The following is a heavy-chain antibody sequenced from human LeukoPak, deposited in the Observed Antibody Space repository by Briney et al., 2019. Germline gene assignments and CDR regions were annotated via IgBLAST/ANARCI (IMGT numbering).Heavy chain of an antibody. Sequence: GGSLRLSCAASGFTFSSYSMNWVRQAPGKGLEWVSYISGSSSTIYYADSVKGRFTISRDNAKNSLYLQMNSLRAEDTAVYYCASGTLSSWYFQGNWFDPWGQGTLVTVSS. D-gene: IGHD6-13*01. CDR1: GFTFSSYS. V-gene: IGHV3-48*01. J-gene: IGHJ5*02. CDR2: ISGSSSTI. CDR3: ASGTLSSWYFQGNWFDP.